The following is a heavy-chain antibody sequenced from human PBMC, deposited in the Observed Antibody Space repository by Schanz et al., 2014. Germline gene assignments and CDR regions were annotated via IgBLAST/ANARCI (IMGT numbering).Heavy chain of an antibody. Sequence: DVQLAESGGGLVQPGGSLRLSCAASGFTLSSYALSWVRQSPGKGLEWVSAINTADTTYYADSVKGRFTVSRDNAKNSLYLQMNSLTADDTAVYYCATENWWTVEKWGQGTLVTVSS. CDR3: ATENWWTVEK. CDR2: INTADTT. J-gene: IGHJ4*02. D-gene: IGHD2-15*01. CDR1: GFTLSSYA. V-gene: IGHV3-23*04.